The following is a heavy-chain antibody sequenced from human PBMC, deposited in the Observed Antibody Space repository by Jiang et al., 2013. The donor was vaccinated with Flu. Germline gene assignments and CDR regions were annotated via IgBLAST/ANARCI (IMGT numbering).Heavy chain of an antibody. CDR1: GGSISSSSYY. J-gene: IGHJ3*02. V-gene: IGHV4-39*01. CDR3: ARLDMVRGVMGAFDI. Sequence: GPGLVKPSETLSLTCTVSGGSISSSSYYWGWIRQPPGKGLEWIGSIYYSGSTYYNPSLKSRVTISVDTSKNQFSLKLSSVTAADTAVYYCARLDMVRGVMGAFDIWGQGTMVTVSS. D-gene: IGHD3-10*01. CDR2: IYYSGST.